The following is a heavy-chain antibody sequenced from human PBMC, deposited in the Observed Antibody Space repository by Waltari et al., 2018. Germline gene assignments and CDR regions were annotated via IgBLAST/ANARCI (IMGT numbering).Heavy chain of an antibody. D-gene: IGHD2-2*01. V-gene: IGHV3-23*01. CDR1: GFTFGSYA. Sequence: EVQLLESGGGLVQPGGSLRLSCAASGFTFGSYAMSWVRQAPGKGLEWVSAISGSGDATYYADSVKGRFTMSRDNSNNRLYLQMNSLRAEDTAIYYCAKDKAAIVYWFDPWGQGTLVTVSS. CDR3: AKDKAAIVYWFDP. J-gene: IGHJ5*02. CDR2: ISGSGDAT.